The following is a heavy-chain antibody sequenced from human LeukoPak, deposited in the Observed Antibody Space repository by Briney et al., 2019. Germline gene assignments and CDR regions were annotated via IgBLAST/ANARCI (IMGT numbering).Heavy chain of an antibody. V-gene: IGHV3-21*01. CDR1: GFTFSSYS. Sequence: GGSLRLSCAASGFTFSSYSMNWVRQAPGKGLEWVSSISSSSSYIYYADSVKGRFTISRDNAKNSLYLQMNSLRAEDTAVYYCARDKSYYDSSGKLDYWGQGTLVTVSS. J-gene: IGHJ4*02. D-gene: IGHD3-22*01. CDR3: ARDKSYYDSSGKLDY. CDR2: ISSSSSYI.